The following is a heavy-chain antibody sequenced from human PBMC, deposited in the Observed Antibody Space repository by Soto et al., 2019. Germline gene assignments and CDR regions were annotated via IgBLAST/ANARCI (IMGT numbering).Heavy chain of an antibody. V-gene: IGHV3-21*06. D-gene: IGHD3-3*01. Sequence: GGSLRLSCAASGFTFSSYSMNWVRQAPGKGLEWVSSISSSSSYIYYAESVKGRFTISRDNAKNSLYLQMNSLSAEDMAVYYCARVPSGYDFWSGYSHSLDYWGQGTLVTVSS. CDR2: ISSSSSYI. J-gene: IGHJ4*02. CDR3: ARVPSGYDFWSGYSHSLDY. CDR1: GFTFSSYS.